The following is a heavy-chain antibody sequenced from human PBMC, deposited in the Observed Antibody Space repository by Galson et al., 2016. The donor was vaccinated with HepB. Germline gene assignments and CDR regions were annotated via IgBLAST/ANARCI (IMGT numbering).Heavy chain of an antibody. V-gene: IGHV3-53*01. CDR3: VRVHQTYFDLWSGHLSPQKSPQYGMDV. CDR1: DFTVSSNY. CDR2: IFTGGST. J-gene: IGHJ6*04. Sequence: SLRLSCAASDFTVSSNYMSWIRQAPGKGLEWVSVIFTGGSTYYADSVKGRFTVSRDNSKNTVYLQMNSLRVEDTAVYYCVRVHQTYFDLWSGHLSPQKSPQYGMDVWGKGTTVLVSS. D-gene: IGHD3-3*01.